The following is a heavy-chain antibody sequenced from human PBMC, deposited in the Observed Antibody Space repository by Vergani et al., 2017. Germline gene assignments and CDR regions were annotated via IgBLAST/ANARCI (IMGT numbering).Heavy chain of an antibody. CDR2: IYYSGST. CDR1: GGSISSYY. Sequence: QVQLQESGPGLVKPSETLSLTCTVSGGSISSYYWSWIRQPPGKGLEWIGYIYYSGSTYYNPSLKSRVTISVDTSKNQFSLKLSSVTAADTAVYYWARDKRGYYDYIWGSYPPGPATPGAFDIWGQGTMVTVSS. CDR3: ARDKRGYYDYIWGSYPPGPATPGAFDI. D-gene: IGHD3-16*01. J-gene: IGHJ3*02. V-gene: IGHV4-59*12.